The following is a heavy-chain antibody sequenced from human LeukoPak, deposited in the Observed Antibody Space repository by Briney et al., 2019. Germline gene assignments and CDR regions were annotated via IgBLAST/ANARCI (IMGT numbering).Heavy chain of an antibody. CDR2: ISAYNGNT. D-gene: IGHD4-17*01. CDR1: GYTFTSYG. V-gene: IGHV1-18*01. J-gene: IGHJ6*03. Sequence: ASVKVSCKASGYTFTSYGISWVRQAPGQGLEWMGWISAYNGNTNYAQKLQGRVTMTTDTSTSTAYMELRSLRSDDTAVYYCARALRHNYYYYYMDVWGKGTTVTVSS. CDR3: ARALRHNYYYYYMDV.